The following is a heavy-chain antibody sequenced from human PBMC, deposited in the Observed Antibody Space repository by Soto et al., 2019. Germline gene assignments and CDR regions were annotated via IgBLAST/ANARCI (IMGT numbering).Heavy chain of an antibody. V-gene: IGHV3-48*02. Sequence: PGGSLRLSCAASGFTFSSYSMNWVRQAPGKGLEWVSYISSSSSTIYYADSVKGRFTISRDNAKNSLYLQMNSLRDEDTAVYYCVKDRMAYNSVWDPFDIWGQGTMVTVSS. CDR3: VKDRMAYNSVWDPFDI. CDR1: GFTFSSYS. J-gene: IGHJ3*02. CDR2: ISSSSSTI. D-gene: IGHD1-20*01.